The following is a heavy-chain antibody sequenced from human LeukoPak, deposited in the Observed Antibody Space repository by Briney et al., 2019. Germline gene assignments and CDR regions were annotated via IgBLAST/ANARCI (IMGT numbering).Heavy chain of an antibody. J-gene: IGHJ3*02. CDR2: ISSSSSYI. D-gene: IGHD7-27*01. CDR3: AKVPGEADAFDI. V-gene: IGHV3-21*04. Sequence: GGSMRLSCAASGFTFSSYSMNWVRQAPGKGLEWVSSISSSSSYIDYADSVKGRFTISRDNSKNTLYLQMNSLRVEDTAVYYCAKVPGEADAFDIWGQGTMVTVSS. CDR1: GFTFSSYS.